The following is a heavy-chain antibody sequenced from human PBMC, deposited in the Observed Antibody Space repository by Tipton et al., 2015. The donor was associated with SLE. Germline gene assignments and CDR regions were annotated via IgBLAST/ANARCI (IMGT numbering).Heavy chain of an antibody. J-gene: IGHJ4*02. CDR3: ARDRGDYDFDY. CDR1: GGSIGSSSYY. D-gene: IGHD4-17*01. V-gene: IGHV4-39*02. CDR2: VYYRGDT. Sequence: TLPLTCTVSGGSIGSSSYYWGWIRQPPGKGLQWIGNVYYRGDTYYSPSLKSRVTISVDTSKRQFSLKLSSVTATDTAVYYCARDRGDYDFDYWGQGTLVTVSS.